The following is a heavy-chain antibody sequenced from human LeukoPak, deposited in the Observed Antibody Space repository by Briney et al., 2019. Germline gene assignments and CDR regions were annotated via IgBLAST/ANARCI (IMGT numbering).Heavy chain of an antibody. Sequence: ASVKVSCKASEYTFASYAIHWVRQAPGQSLEWMGWINPGNGNTKYSQEFQGRVTITSDTSATTVYMELSSLRSEDMAVYYCARDRAPKTVTSEVDAFDIWGQGTMVTVSS. CDR3: ARDRAPKTVTSEVDAFDI. CDR2: INPGNGNT. D-gene: IGHD4-17*01. J-gene: IGHJ3*02. CDR1: EYTFASYA. V-gene: IGHV1-3*03.